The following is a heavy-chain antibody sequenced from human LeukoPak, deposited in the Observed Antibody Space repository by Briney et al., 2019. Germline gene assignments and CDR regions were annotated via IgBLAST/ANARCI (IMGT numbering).Heavy chain of an antibody. D-gene: IGHD2-21*01. J-gene: IGHJ1*01. CDR2: INPSGGST. V-gene: IGHV1-46*01. CDR3: ARDESTSILWW. Sequence: ASVKVSCKASGHTFINYYMHWVRQAPGQGLEWMGIINPSGGSTSYARKFQGRVTMTRDTSTSTVYMELSSLRSEDTAVYYCARDESTSILWWWGQGTLVTVSS. CDR1: GHTFINYY.